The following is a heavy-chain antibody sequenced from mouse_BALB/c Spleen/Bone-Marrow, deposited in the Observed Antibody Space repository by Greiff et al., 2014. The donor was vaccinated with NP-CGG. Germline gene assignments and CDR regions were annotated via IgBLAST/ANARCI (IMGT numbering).Heavy chain of an antibody. CDR3: ASYYYGRSSFAC. D-gene: IGHD1-1*01. CDR1: GFNIKDTY. V-gene: IGHV14-3*02. CDR2: IDPANGNT. Sequence: VQLQQSGAELVKPGASVKLSCTASGFNIKDTYIHWVKQGPEQGLEWIGRIDPANGNTKYDPKFQGKATITTDTSSNTAYLQLSSLTSEDTAVYYCASYYYGRSSFACWGQGTLVTVSA. J-gene: IGHJ3*01.